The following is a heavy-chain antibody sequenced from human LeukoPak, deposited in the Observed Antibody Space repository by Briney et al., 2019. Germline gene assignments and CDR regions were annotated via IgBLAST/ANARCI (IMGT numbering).Heavy chain of an antibody. V-gene: IGHV1-2*02. CDR2: INPNSGGT. CDR1: GYTFTSYG. Sequence: ASVKVSCKASGYTFTSYGISWVRQAPGQGLEWMGWINPNSGGTNYAQKFQGRVTMTRDTSISTAYMELSRLRSDDTAVYYCARHSYMDVWGKGTTVTVSS. J-gene: IGHJ6*03. CDR3: ARHSYMDV.